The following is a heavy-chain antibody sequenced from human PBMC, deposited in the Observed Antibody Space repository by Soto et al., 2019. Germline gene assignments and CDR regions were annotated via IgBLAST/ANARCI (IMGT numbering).Heavy chain of an antibody. V-gene: IGHV3-7*01. Sequence: EVQLVESGGDLVQPGGSLRLSCAASGFAFSGYWMSWVRQAPGKGLEGVANIKQDGSEKYYVDSVKSRFTISRDNAKNSLYLQMNRLRVEDTAVYYCARATSVGAYWGQGTLVTVSS. CDR3: ARATSVGAY. D-gene: IGHD1-26*01. CDR1: GFAFSGYW. J-gene: IGHJ4*02. CDR2: IKQDGSEK.